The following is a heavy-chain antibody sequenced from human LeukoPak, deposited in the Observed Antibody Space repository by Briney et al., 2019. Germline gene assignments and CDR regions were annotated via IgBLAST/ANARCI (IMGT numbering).Heavy chain of an antibody. CDR2: INHSGST. Sequence: SETLSLTCAVYGGSFSGYYWSWIRQPPGKGLGWIGEINHSGSTNYNPSLKNRVTISVDTSKNQFSLKLSSVTAADTAVYYCAREHPRKAFDIWGQGTMVTVSS. CDR3: AREHPRKAFDI. J-gene: IGHJ3*02. CDR1: GGSFSGYY. V-gene: IGHV4-34*01.